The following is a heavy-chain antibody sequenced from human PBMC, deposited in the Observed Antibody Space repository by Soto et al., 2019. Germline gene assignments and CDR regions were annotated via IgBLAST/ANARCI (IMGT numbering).Heavy chain of an antibody. CDR1: GGTFNTYT. J-gene: IGHJ4*02. CDR3: ARIPRYSYPTSDPLDN. CDR2: ILPIMGSV. V-gene: IGHV1-69*01. Sequence: QVHLVQSGSEVKKPGSSVTVSCKASGGTFNTYTFSWVRQAPGQGLEWMGSILPIMGSVNYAHDFRGRLSITADPSTTTAYMELIRLTSHDTAIYYCARIPRYSYPTSDPLDNWGQGTLVTVSS. D-gene: IGHD2-15*01.